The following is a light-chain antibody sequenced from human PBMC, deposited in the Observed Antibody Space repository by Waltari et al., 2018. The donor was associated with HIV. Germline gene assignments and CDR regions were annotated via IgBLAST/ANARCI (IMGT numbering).Light chain of an antibody. V-gene: IGKV1-39*01. J-gene: IGKJ2*01. Sequence: DIQMTQSPSSLSASVGDRVTITCRASERINTYVNWYQHKPREGPKLLIFAGSTLHSGVPPRFSGSGSGTEFTLTIRNLQPEDFATYYCQQFHRVPTFGQGTKVEIK. CDR2: AGS. CDR1: ERINTY. CDR3: QQFHRVPT.